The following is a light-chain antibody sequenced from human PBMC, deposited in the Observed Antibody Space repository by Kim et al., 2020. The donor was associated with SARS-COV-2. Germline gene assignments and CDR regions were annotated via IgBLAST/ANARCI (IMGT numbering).Light chain of an antibody. V-gene: IGLV3-1*01. CDR1: KLGDKY. CDR2: QDN. Sequence: SYELTQPPSVSVSPGQTASITCSGDKLGDKYTCWYHQKPGQSPVLVIYQDNKRPSGIPERFSGSNSGNTATLTISGTQAMDEADYYCQAWDSTGVFGGGTQLTVL. CDR3: QAWDSTGV. J-gene: IGLJ3*02.